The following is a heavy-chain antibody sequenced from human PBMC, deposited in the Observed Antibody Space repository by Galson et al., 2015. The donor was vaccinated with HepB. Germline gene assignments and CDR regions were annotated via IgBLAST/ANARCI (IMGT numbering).Heavy chain of an antibody. V-gene: IGHV4-30-4*01. J-gene: IGHJ4*02. D-gene: IGHD4-23*01. CDR3: AGTWIHADNSFWLWFDD. CDR1: GGSISSTGYY. Sequence: LSLTCAVSGGSISSTGYYWSWIRQPPGKGLEWIGYIYYTGSTYYNPSLKSRVSTSVDTSKNQFSLKLTSVTAADTAVYYCAGTWIHADNSFWLWFDDWGQGTLVTVSS. CDR2: IYYTGST.